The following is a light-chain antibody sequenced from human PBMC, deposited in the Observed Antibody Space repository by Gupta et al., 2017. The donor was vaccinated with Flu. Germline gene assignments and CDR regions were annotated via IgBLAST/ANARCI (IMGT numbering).Light chain of an antibody. J-gene: IGLJ3*02. CDR1: SSNIGSNY. V-gene: IGLV1-47*01. CDR3: AAWDDSLSGV. CDR2: RNN. Sequence: QSVLPHPPPASAPPGQRATPHCSGSSSNIGSNYVYWYQQLPGTAPKLLIYRNNQRPSGVPDRFSGSKSGTSASLAISGLRSEDEADYYCAAWDDSLSGVFGGGTKLTVL.